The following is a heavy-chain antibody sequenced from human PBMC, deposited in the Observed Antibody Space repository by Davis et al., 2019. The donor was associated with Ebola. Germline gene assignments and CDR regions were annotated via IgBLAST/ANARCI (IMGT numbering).Heavy chain of an antibody. V-gene: IGHV1-3*01. CDR1: GYTFTSYA. CDR3: ARVDATMVRGVIFYYYGMDV. D-gene: IGHD3-10*01. Sequence: ASVKVSCKASGYTFTSYAMHWVRQAPEQRLEWMGWINAGNGNTKYSQKFQGRVTITRDTSASTANMELSSLRSEDTAVYYCARVDATMVRGVIFYYYGMDVWGQGTTVTVSS. CDR2: INAGNGNT. J-gene: IGHJ6*02.